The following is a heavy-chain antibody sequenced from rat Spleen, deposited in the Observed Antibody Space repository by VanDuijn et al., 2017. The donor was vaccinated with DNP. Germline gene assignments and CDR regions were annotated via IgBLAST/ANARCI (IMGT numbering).Heavy chain of an antibody. Sequence: EVQLVESGGGLVQPGRSLKLSCAASGFTFSNYDMAWVRQAPTKGLEWVASISTSGGSTYYRDSVKGRFTVSRDNAKSTLYLQMDSLRSEDTATYYCATEAPAGYWGQGVMVTVSS. CDR3: ATEAPAGY. CDR1: GFTFSNYD. J-gene: IGHJ2*01. V-gene: IGHV5-27*01. CDR2: ISTSGGST.